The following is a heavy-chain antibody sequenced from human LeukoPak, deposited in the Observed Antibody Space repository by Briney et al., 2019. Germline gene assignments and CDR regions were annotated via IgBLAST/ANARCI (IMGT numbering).Heavy chain of an antibody. Sequence: GGSLRLSCAASGFTFSHFWMSWVRQAPGRGLEWVANIKQDGSEKYYVDSVKGRFTISRDDAKNSLYLQMNSLRAEDTAVYYCARDWRFFRGLDYWGQGTLVTVSS. CDR2: IKQDGSEK. V-gene: IGHV3-7*03. J-gene: IGHJ4*02. CDR1: GFTFSHFW. CDR3: ARDWRFFRGLDY. D-gene: IGHD3-3*01.